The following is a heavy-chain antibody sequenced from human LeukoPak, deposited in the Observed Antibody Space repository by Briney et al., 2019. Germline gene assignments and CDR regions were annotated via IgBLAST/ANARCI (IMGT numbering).Heavy chain of an antibody. V-gene: IGHV1-8*01. CDR1: GYTFTSYD. CDR3: ARDRATTYIAGRGV. Sequence: ASVKVSCKASGYTFTSYDINWVRQATGQGLEWMGWMNPNSGNTGYAQKFQGRVTMTRNTSISTAYMELSSLRSEDTAVYYCARDRATTYIAGRGVWGQGTLVTVSS. J-gene: IGHJ4*02. CDR2: MNPNSGNT. D-gene: IGHD1-26*01.